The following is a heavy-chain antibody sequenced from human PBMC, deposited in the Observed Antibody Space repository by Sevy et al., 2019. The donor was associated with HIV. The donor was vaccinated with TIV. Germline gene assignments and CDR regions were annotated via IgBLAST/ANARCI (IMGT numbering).Heavy chain of an antibody. CDR1: GFTFSSYA. D-gene: IGHD3-10*01. CDR2: ISYDGSNK. V-gene: IGHV3-30-3*01. J-gene: IGHJ4*02. CDR3: ARDYGNALLWFAEFHPPNY. Sequence: GGSLRLSCAASGFTFSSYAMHWVRQAPGKGLEWVAVISYDGSNKYYADSMKGRFTITRDNSKKTLYLQMNSLRAEDTAVYYCARDYGNALLWFAEFHPPNYWGQGTLVTVSS.